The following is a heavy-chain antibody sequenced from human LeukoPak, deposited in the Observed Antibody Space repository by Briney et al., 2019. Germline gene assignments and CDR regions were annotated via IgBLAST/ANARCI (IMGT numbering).Heavy chain of an antibody. J-gene: IGHJ4*02. CDR3: ARGLGCSGGSCYSEPFDY. D-gene: IGHD2-15*01. CDR2: INPSGGST. V-gene: IGHV1-46*03. CDR1: GYTFTSYY. Sequence: ASVKVSCKASGYTFTSYYMHWVRQAPGQGLEWMGIINPSGGSTGYAQKFQGRVTMTRDTSTSTVYMELSSLRSEDTAVYYCARGLGCSGGSCYSEPFDYWGQGTLVTVSS.